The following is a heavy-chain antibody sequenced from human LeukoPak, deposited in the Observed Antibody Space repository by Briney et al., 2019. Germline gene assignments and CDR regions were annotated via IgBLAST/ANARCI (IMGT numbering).Heavy chain of an antibody. V-gene: IGHV3-20*01. J-gene: IGHJ3*02. Sequence: GGSLSLSGAASGFTFDDYGMSWVRQAPGKGLEWASGINWNGGSTGYADSVKGRFTISRDNAKNSLYLQMNSLRAEDTALYHCAREKWELGAFDIWGQGTMVTVSS. D-gene: IGHD1-26*01. CDR1: GFTFDDYG. CDR3: AREKWELGAFDI. CDR2: INWNGGST.